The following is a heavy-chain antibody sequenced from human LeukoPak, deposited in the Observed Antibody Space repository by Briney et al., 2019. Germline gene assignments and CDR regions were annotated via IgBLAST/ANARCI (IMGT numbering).Heavy chain of an antibody. CDR3: ARDLLNSSSWYKVRALDI. Sequence: PGGSLRLSCAASGFTFSSYSMNWVRQAPGKGLEWVSSIGSSSSYIYYADSVKGRFTISRDNAKNSLYLQMNSLRAEDTAVYYCARDLLNSSSWYKVRALDIWGQGTMVTVSS. J-gene: IGHJ3*02. V-gene: IGHV3-21*01. D-gene: IGHD6-13*01. CDR1: GFTFSSYS. CDR2: IGSSSSYI.